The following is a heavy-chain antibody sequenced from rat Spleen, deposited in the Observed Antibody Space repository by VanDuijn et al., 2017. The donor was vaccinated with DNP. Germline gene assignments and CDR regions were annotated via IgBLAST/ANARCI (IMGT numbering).Heavy chain of an antibody. CDR2: VSNGGTT. CDR3: VRSDYNDDSHYYGYFDH. V-gene: IGHV2-6*01. Sequence: QVQLKESGPGLVQPSQTLSLTCTVSGFSLTTYSVAWVRQPPERGLGWLAAVSNGGTTYYNSALESRLSISRDTSKSQVFLKMNSLQTEDTAMYFCVRSDYNDDSHYYGYFDHWGQGVMVTVSS. D-gene: IGHD1-12*02. J-gene: IGHJ2*01. CDR1: GFSLTTYS.